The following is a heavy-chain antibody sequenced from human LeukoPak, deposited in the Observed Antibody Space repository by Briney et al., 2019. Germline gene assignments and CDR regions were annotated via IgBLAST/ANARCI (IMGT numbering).Heavy chain of an antibody. Sequence: GGSLRLSCAASGFTFSSYGMSWVRQAPGKGLEWVSAISGSGGSTYYADSVKGRFTISRDNSKNTLYLQMNSLRAEDTAVYYCARDGVGATKVPDYWGQGTLVTVSS. CDR3: ARDGVGATKVPDY. V-gene: IGHV3-23*01. J-gene: IGHJ4*02. CDR2: ISGSGGST. CDR1: GFTFSSYG. D-gene: IGHD1-26*01.